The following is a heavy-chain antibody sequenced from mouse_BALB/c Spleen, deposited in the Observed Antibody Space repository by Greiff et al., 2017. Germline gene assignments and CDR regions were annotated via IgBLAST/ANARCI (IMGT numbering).Heavy chain of an antibody. CDR2: IDPETGGT. J-gene: IGHJ4*01. D-gene: IGHD2-10*01. CDR3: TRTYYGNGDAMDY. Sequence: VQLQQSGAELVRPGTSVKISCKASGYTFTDYEMHWVKQTPVHGLEWIGAIDPETGGTAYNQKFKGKATLTADKSSSTAYMELRSLTSEDSAVYYCTRTYYGNGDAMDYWGQGTSVTVSS. CDR1: GYTFTDYE. V-gene: IGHV1-15*01.